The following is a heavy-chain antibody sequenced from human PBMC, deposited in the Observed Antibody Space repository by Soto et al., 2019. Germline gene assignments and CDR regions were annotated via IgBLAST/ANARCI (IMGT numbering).Heavy chain of an antibody. J-gene: IGHJ4*02. V-gene: IGHV3-23*01. Sequence: EVQLLKSGGVLVQPGGSLRLSCAASGFPFSFYAMTWVRQAPVKGLEWVSIISGSGDSTLYADSVKGRFTISRDNSKNTLYLQMNSLRVEDTAVYYCAFDFWGQGTLVTVPS. CDR2: ISGSGDST. CDR3: AFDF. CDR1: GFPFSFYA.